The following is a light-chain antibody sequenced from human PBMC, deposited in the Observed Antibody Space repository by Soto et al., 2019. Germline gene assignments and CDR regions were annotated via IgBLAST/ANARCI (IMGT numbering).Light chain of an antibody. Sequence: QSVLSQPASVSGSPGQSITISCTETSSGVGGVKSISWYQQHPGKAPKLIIYDVTHRASGVSDRFSGSKSGDTASLSISDLQIEDEAQYYSTSYTSRSTVFGGGTKVTVL. CDR3: TSYTSRSTV. V-gene: IGLV2-14*03. J-gene: IGLJ2*01. CDR2: DVT. CDR1: SSGVGGVKS.